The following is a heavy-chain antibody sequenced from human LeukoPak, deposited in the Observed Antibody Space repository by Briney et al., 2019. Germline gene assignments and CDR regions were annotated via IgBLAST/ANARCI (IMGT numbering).Heavy chain of an antibody. CDR2: ITSSSSYI. Sequence: PGGSLRLSCAASGFSFSSYNMSWVRQAPGKGPEWVSSITSSSSYIYYADSVKGRFTISRDNAKNSLYLQMDSLRVEDTAVYYCARDPYSGSYGPYYYYYMDVWGKGTTVTVSS. J-gene: IGHJ6*03. V-gene: IGHV3-21*06. CDR1: GFSFSSYN. D-gene: IGHD1-26*01. CDR3: ARDPYSGSYGPYYYYYMDV.